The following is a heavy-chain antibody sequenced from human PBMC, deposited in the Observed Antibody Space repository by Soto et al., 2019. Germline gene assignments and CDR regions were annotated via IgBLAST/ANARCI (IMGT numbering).Heavy chain of an antibody. J-gene: IGHJ4*02. V-gene: IGHV3-15*07. Sequence: GGSLRLSCAASGFTFSNAWMNWVRQAPGKGLEWVGRIKSKTDGGTTDYAAPVKGRFTISRDDSKNTLYLQMNSLKTEDTAVYYCTTDRREYYDFWSGYYASDYWGQGTLVTVSS. CDR1: GFTFSNAW. D-gene: IGHD3-3*01. CDR2: IKSKTDGGTT. CDR3: TTDRREYYDFWSGYYASDY.